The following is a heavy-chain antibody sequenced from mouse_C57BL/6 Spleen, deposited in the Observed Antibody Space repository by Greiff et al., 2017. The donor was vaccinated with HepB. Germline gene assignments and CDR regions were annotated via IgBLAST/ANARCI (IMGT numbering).Heavy chain of an antibody. CDR1: GYTFTSYW. CDR3: ARGRYGAY. V-gene: IGHV1-50*01. J-gene: IGHJ3*01. CDR2: IDPSDSYT. D-gene: IGHD2-14*01. Sequence: QVQLQQPGAELVKPGASVKLSCKASGYTFTSYWMQWVKQRPGQGLEWIGEIDPSDSYTNYNQKFKGKATLTVDTSSSPAYMQLSSLTSEDSAVYYCARGRYGAYWGQGTLVTVSA.